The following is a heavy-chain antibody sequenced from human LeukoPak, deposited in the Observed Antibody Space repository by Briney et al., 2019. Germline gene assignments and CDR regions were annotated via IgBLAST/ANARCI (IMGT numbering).Heavy chain of an antibody. V-gene: IGHV3-73*01. CDR2: ITTKASNYAT. CDR1: GFTFSGSD. D-gene: IGHD6-19*01. J-gene: IGHJ4*02. Sequence: GGSLRLSCEASGFTFSGSDIHWVRQASGKGLEWVGRITTKASNYATAYGASVKGRFTISRDDSENTAYLQMNSLKTEDTAVYYCTTYRSGPYWGQGTLVTVSS. CDR3: TTYRSGPY.